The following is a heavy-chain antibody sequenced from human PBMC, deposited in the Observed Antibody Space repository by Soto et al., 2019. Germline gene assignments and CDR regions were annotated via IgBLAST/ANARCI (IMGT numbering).Heavy chain of an antibody. V-gene: IGHV4-30-4*01. CDR1: GGSISSGDYY. Sequence: SETLSLTCTVSGGSISSGDYYWSWIRQPPGKGLEWIGYIYYSGSTFYNPSLKNRVTISLDTSKIQFSLKLSSVTAADTAVYYCVRGGGDNWFDPWGQGTLVTVSS. J-gene: IGHJ5*02. CDR3: VRGGGDNWFDP. CDR2: IYYSGST. D-gene: IGHD3-16*01.